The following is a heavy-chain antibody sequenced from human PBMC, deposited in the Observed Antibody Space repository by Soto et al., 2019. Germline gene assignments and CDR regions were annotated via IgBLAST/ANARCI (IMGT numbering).Heavy chain of an antibody. CDR3: ATWGTATNFFNWFDP. CDR1: GFSLSKYA. V-gene: IGHV3-23*01. CDR2: IGGSGDTT. Sequence: GGSLRLSCAASGFSLSKYAMSWVRQAPGKGLEWVSAIGGSGDTTYHADSVKGRFTISRDNSKNTLYLQMNSLRAEDTAVYYCATWGTATNFFNWFDPWGQGTLVTVSS. D-gene: IGHD3-16*01. J-gene: IGHJ5*02.